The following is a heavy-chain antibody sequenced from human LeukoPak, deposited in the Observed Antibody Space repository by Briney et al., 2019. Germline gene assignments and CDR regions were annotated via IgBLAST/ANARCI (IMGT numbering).Heavy chain of an antibody. D-gene: IGHD4-17*01. Sequence: SVTVSYMPSVYTFTRYYMHWVRQAPGQGLEGMGWINPNRGGTNYVQKFQGRVTMNRDTSISTAYMELSRLRSDDTAVYYCARSTYDHGDLDYWGQGTLVTVSS. CDR1: VYTFTRYY. CDR2: INPNRGGT. CDR3: ARSTYDHGDLDY. V-gene: IGHV1-2*02. J-gene: IGHJ4*02.